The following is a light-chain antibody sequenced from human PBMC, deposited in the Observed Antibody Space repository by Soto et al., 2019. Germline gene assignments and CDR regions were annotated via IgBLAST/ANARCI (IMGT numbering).Light chain of an antibody. J-gene: IGKJ4*01. CDR1: QDINNY. CDR3: QQADIFPLT. V-gene: IGKV1-12*01. CDR2: AAS. Sequence: DIQMTQSPSSVSASVGDRVVITYRASQDINNYLARYQQKPGDAPELLIYAASRLKRGVPSRFSGSGSGTDFTLIIDSLQPEDFATYYCQQADIFPLTFGGGTKVEI.